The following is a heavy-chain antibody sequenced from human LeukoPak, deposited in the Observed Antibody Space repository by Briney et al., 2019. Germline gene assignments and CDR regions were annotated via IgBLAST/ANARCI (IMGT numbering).Heavy chain of an antibody. CDR2: ISGSGGAT. Sequence: GGSLRLSCAASGFTFSSYGMSWVRQAPGKGLEWVSTISGSGGATYYADSVKGRFTISRDNSKNTLYLQMNSLRAEDTAVYYCARGPSGYHNTGGQGTLVTVSS. J-gene: IGHJ4*02. D-gene: IGHD5-12*01. V-gene: IGHV3-23*01. CDR1: GFTFSSYG. CDR3: ARGPSGYHNT.